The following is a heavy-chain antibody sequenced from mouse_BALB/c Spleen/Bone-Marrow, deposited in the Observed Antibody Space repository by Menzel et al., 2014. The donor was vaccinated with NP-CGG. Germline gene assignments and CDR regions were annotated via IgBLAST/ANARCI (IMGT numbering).Heavy chain of an antibody. CDR3: ARSWEYFDV. Sequence: DVHLVESGGGLVQPGGSRKLSCAAPGFTFSSFGMHWVRQAPEKGLEWVAYISSGSSTIYYADTVKGRFTISRDNPKNTLFLQMTSLRSEDTAMYYCARSWEYFDVWGAGTTVTVSS. V-gene: IGHV5-17*02. D-gene: IGHD4-1*01. CDR1: GFTFSSFG. J-gene: IGHJ1*01. CDR2: ISSGSSTI.